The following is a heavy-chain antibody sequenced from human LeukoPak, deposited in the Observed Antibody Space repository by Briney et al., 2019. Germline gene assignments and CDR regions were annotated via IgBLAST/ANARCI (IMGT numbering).Heavy chain of an antibody. Sequence: GGSLRLSCAASGFTFSSYSMNWVRQAPGKGLEWVSSISSSSSYIYYADSVKGRFTISRDNAKNSLYLQMNSLRAEDTAVYYCARDHNYDILTGYYPDAFDIWGQGTKVTVSS. CDR1: GFTFSSYS. D-gene: IGHD3-9*01. CDR2: ISSSSSYI. J-gene: IGHJ3*02. V-gene: IGHV3-21*01. CDR3: ARDHNYDILTGYYPDAFDI.